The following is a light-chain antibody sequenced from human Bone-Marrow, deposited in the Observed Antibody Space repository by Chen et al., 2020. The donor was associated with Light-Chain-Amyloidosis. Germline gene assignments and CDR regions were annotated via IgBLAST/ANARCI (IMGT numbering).Light chain of an antibody. CDR1: SSNFGAGSD. J-gene: IGLJ1*01. Sequence: QSVLTQPPSVSGAPGQTVTISCAGDSSNFGAGSDVHWYQPLPGAAPKLLIFGDNKRPSGVPDRFSGSKCGTSASLAITGLQAEDEADYCCQAYVSSLRNYVFGKGTKVTVL. CDR3: QAYVSSLRNYV. CDR2: GDN. V-gene: IGLV1-40*01.